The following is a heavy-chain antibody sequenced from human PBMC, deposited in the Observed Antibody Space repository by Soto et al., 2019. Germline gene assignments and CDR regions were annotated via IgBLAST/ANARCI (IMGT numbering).Heavy chain of an antibody. J-gene: IGHJ4*02. CDR3: ASTRGEYVWGSYREQYYFDY. V-gene: IGHV1-69*12. CDR1: GGTFSSYA. Sequence: QVQLVQSGAEVKKPGSSVKVSCKASGGTFSSYAISWVRQAPGQGLEWMGGIIPIFGTANYAQKFQGRVTITADESTSTAYMERSSLRSEDTAVYYCASTRGEYVWGSYREQYYFDYWGQGTLVTVSS. D-gene: IGHD3-16*02. CDR2: IIPIFGTA.